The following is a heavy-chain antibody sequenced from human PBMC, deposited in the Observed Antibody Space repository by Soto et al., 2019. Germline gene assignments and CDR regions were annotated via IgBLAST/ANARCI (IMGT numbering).Heavy chain of an antibody. CDR1: GASVVSGGYY. CDR3: ARDVRDTGYSYWFDP. Sequence: SDTLSLTCRVSGASVVSGGYYWIRIRQVPGKGLEWIGYIKYSGTTHYSPSLKSRVNISFDKSKNQVFLNLRFVTGADTAVYFCARDVRDTGYSYWFDPWGQGILVTVSS. V-gene: IGHV4-31*03. D-gene: IGHD3-9*01. CDR2: IKYSGTT. J-gene: IGHJ5*02.